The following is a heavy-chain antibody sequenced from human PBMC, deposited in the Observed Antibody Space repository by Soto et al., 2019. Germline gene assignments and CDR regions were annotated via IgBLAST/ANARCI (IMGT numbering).Heavy chain of an antibody. D-gene: IGHD3-22*01. V-gene: IGHV3-23*01. J-gene: IGHJ3*02. CDR1: GFTFSSYA. CDR2: ISGSGGST. CDR3: AKRGYYDSSGYHDAFDI. Sequence: PGGSLRLSCAASGFTFSSYAMSWVRQAPGKGLEWVSAISGSGGSTYYADSVKGRFTISRDNSKNTLYLQMNSLRAEDTAVYYCAKRGYYDSSGYHDAFDIWGQGTMVTVSS.